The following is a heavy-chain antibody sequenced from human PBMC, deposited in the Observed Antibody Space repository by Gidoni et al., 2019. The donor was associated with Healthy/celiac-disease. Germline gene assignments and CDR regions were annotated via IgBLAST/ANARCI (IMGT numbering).Heavy chain of an antibody. J-gene: IGHJ4*02. V-gene: IGHV3-7*01. CDR2: IKQDGSEK. Sequence: EVQLVESGGGLVQPGGSLRLSCAASGFTFSSYWMSWVRQAPGKGLEWVANIKQDGSEKYYVDSVKGRFTISRDNAKNSLYLQMNSLRAEDTAVYYCARDGYSSSWYGRSYYFDYWGQGTLVTVSS. D-gene: IGHD6-13*01. CDR3: ARDGYSSSWYGRSYYFDY. CDR1: GFTFSSYW.